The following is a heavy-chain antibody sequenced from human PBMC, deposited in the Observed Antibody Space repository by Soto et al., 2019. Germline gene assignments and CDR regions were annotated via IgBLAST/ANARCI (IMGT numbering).Heavy chain of an antibody. CDR2: TIPIFGTA. V-gene: IGHV1-69*01. D-gene: IGHD3-22*01. Sequence: SVKVSCKASGGTFSSYAISWVRQAPGQGLEWMGGTIPIFGTANYAQKFQGRVTITADESTSTAYMELSSLRSEDTAVYYCARDPYYYDSSGSHHHWGQGTMVTVSS. J-gene: IGHJ3*01. CDR1: GGTFSSYA. CDR3: ARDPYYYDSSGSHHH.